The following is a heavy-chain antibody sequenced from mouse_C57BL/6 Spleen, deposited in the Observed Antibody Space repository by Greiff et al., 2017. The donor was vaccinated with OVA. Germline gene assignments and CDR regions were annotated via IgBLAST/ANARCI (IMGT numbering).Heavy chain of an antibody. J-gene: IGHJ4*01. CDR1: GYTFTDYE. CDR3: TETAQVGAQYYAMDY. V-gene: IGHV1-15*01. D-gene: IGHD3-2*02. CDR2: IDPGTGGT. Sequence: VKLQESGAELVRPGASVTLSCKASGYTFTDYEMHRVKQTPVHGLEWIGAIDPGTGGTAYNQTFTGTAILTADKSTSKAYMELRSLTSEDSAVYYWTETAQVGAQYYAMDYWGQGTSVTVSS.